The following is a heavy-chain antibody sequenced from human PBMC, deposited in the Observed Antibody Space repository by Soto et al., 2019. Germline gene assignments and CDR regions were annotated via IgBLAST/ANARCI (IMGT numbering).Heavy chain of an antibody. CDR2: IYWDDDK. J-gene: IGHJ5*02. V-gene: IGHV2-5*02. CDR1: GFSLSTRGVG. Sequence: QITLKESGPTLVKPTQTLTLTCTFSGFSLSTRGVGVGWIRQPPGKALEWLALIYWDDDKRYSPSLKSRLNITKDTSKNQVVLTMTNMDPVDTATYYCAHTRRLDMLTGYGSWGQGTLVTVSS. CDR3: AHTRRLDMLTGYGS. D-gene: IGHD3-9*01.